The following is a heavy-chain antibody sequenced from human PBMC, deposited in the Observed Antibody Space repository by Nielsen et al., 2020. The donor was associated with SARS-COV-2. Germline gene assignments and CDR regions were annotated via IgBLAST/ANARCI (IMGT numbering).Heavy chain of an antibody. CDR1: GFTFDDYA. CDR2: ISWNSGSI. CDR3: ARDAVPAAMLKYNWFDP. Sequence: SLKISCAASGFTFDDYAMHWVRQTPGKGLEWVSGISWNSGSIGYADSVKGRFTISRDNAKNSLYLQMNSLRAEDTAVYYCARDAVPAAMLKYNWFDPWGQGTLVTVSS. J-gene: IGHJ5*02. D-gene: IGHD2-2*01. V-gene: IGHV3-9*01.